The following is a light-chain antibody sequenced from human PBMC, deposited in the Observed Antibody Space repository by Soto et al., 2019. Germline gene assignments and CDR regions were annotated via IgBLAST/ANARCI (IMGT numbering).Light chain of an antibody. CDR2: KVS. CDR1: QRLVHSDGNTY. CDR3: TQVTQSLT. Sequence: DIVMTQTPLSSPVILGQPASISFRSSQRLVHSDGNTYLSCLQQRPGQPARLLIYKVSRRFSGVPDRFSGSGAGTDFTRKSRRVEAEDVGVYDCTQVTQSLTFGGGTKVDIK. V-gene: IGKV2-24*01. J-gene: IGKJ4*01.